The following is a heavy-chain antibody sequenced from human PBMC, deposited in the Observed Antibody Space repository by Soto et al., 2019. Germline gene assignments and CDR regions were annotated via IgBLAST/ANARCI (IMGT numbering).Heavy chain of an antibody. CDR3: ARARCSSGQCYYFDY. D-gene: IGHD2-15*01. J-gene: IGHJ4*02. Sequence: VQLVESGEGLVQPGGSLRLSCAASGFTFSSYNIHWIRQAPGKVLEFVSAISRSGDRTYYADSVKGRFTITRDNSKNTVWLQMGSLRAEDMAVYYCARARCSSGQCYYFDYWGRGALVSVSS. V-gene: IGHV3-64*02. CDR1: GFTFSSYN. CDR2: ISRSGDRT.